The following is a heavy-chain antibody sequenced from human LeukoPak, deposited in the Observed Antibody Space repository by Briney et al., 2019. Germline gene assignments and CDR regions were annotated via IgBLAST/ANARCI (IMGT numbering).Heavy chain of an antibody. J-gene: IGHJ4*02. D-gene: IGHD3-10*01. CDR2: ISSSGSTI. V-gene: IGHV3-11*01. CDR1: GFTFSDYY. CDR3: ARFRWFGESYYFDY. Sequence: GGSLRLSCAASGFTFSDYYMSWIRQAPGKGLEWVSYISSSGSTIYYADSVNGRFTISRDNAKNSLYLQMNSLRAEDTAVYYCARFRWFGESYYFDYWGQGTLVTVSS.